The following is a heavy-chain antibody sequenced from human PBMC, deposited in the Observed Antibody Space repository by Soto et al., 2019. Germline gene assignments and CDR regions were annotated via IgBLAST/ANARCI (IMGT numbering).Heavy chain of an antibody. CDR2: TSYTRIT. J-gene: IGHJ5*02. CDR3: ARPFYARASKDNWFDL. CDR1: GGSISSGTYY. V-gene: IGHV4-31*03. D-gene: IGHD3-16*01. Sequence: SETLSLTCTVSGGSISSGTYYWTWLLQHPGKGLEWIGYTSYTRITYYTPSLKRRVSISVDTSKKRFSLKLTSVTAAETAVYYCARPFYARASKDNWFDLWGQGTLVTVSS.